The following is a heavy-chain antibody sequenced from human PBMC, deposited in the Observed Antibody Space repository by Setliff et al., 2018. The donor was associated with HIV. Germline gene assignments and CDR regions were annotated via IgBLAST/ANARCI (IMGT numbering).Heavy chain of an antibody. J-gene: IGHJ6*02. D-gene: IGHD4-17*01. CDR2: IYYSGST. V-gene: IGHV4-61*01. CDR3: ARLRRGRATVTTGGMDV. CDR1: GDSVSSRSYY. Sequence: SETLSLTCTVSGDSVSSRSYYWSWIRQPPGKGLEWIGYIYYSGSTNYNPSLKSRVTISLDTSKNQFSLKLTSVTAADTAVYYCARLRRGRATVTTGGMDVWGQGTTVTVSS.